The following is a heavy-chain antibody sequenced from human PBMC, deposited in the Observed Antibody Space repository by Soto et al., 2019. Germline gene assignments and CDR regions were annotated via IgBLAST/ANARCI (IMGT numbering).Heavy chain of an antibody. CDR2: IYNDGST. V-gene: IGHV3-66*01. Sequence: EVQLVESGGGLVQPGGSLRLSCAASGFIVSSSYMSWVRQAPGKGLEWVSIIYNDGSTYYADSVKGRFTISRDNSKNALYLQIVSLRAEDTAVYYCARDYYTRYWGQGTLVTVSS. D-gene: IGHD1-26*01. J-gene: IGHJ4*02. CDR3: ARDYYTRY. CDR1: GFIVSSSY.